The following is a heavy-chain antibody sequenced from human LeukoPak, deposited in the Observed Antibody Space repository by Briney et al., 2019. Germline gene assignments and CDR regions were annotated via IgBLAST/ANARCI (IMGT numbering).Heavy chain of an antibody. D-gene: IGHD2-15*01. J-gene: IGHJ3*02. CDR2: ISGGGGSA. CDR1: GVTISRNY. Sequence: GGSLRLSCAASGVTISRNYMSWVRQAPGKGLEWVAAISGGGGSAYYADSVKGRFTISRDNSKNTLYLHVNSLRDEDTAIYYCARDGGSYCGGGSCYSGTALDIWGQGTLVTVSS. CDR3: ARDGGSYCGGGSCYSGTALDI. V-gene: IGHV3-23*01.